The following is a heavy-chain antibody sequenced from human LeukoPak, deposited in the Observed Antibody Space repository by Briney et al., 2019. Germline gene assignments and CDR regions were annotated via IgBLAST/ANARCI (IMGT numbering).Heavy chain of an antibody. J-gene: IGHJ4*02. D-gene: IGHD2-21*02. Sequence: PGGSLRLSCAASGFTFSDYYTSWIRQAPGQGLEWVSYISGTSTYTNYADSVTGRFTISRDNAKNSLYLQMNSLRAEDTAVYYCARDISYCGGDCAPYYFDYWGQGTLVTVS. CDR1: GFTFSDYY. CDR2: ISGTSTYT. V-gene: IGHV3-11*05. CDR3: ARDISYCGGDCAPYYFDY.